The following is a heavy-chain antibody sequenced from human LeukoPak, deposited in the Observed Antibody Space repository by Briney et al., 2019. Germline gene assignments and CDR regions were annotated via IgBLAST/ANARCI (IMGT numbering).Heavy chain of an antibody. J-gene: IGHJ4*02. CDR3: AEVRNPYYDLWSGEFDY. CDR1: GFTFSDYA. V-gene: IGHV3-23*01. Sequence: GGSLRLSCTVSGFTFSDYAMSWVRQAPGKGLEWVSDISGGGDNTYYADSVKGRFTISRDNSKNTLYLQMNSLRAEDTAVYYCAEVRNPYYDLWSGEFDYWGQGTLVTVSS. CDR2: ISGGGDNT. D-gene: IGHD3-3*01.